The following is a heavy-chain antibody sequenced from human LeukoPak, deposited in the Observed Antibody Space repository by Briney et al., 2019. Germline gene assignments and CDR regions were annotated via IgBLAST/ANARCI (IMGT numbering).Heavy chain of an antibody. J-gene: IGHJ4*02. Sequence: PSETLSLTCTVPGGSISSYYWSWIRQPPGKGLEWIGYIYYSGSTNYSPSLKSRVTISVDTSKNQFSLKLSSVTAADTAVYYCARGRGYSGLNYFDYWGRGTLVTVSS. CDR3: ARGRGYSGLNYFDY. V-gene: IGHV4-59*01. CDR2: IYYSGST. CDR1: GGSISSYY. D-gene: IGHD5-12*01.